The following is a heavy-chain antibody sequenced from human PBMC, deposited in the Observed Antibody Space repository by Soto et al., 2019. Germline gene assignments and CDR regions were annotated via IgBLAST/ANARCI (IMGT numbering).Heavy chain of an antibody. Sequence: GGSLRLSCAASGFTFSSYGMHWVRQAPGKGLEWVAVIWYDGSNKYYADSVKGRFTISRDNSKNTLYLQMNSLRAEDTAVYYCAREYSNYDFDYWGQGTLVTVSS. J-gene: IGHJ4*02. CDR1: GFTFSSYG. CDR2: IWYDGSNK. V-gene: IGHV3-33*01. CDR3: AREYSNYDFDY. D-gene: IGHD4-4*01.